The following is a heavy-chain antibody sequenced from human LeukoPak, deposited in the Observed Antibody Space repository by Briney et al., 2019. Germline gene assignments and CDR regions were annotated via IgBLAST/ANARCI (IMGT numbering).Heavy chain of an antibody. CDR2: INPSGGST. D-gene: IGHD3-3*01. V-gene: IGHV1-46*01. CDR1: GYTFTSYY. CDR3: ARASYDLPDY. Sequence: ASVKVSCKASGYTFTSYYMHWVRQAPGQGLEWMGIINPSGGSTSYAQKFQGRVTMTRDTSISTAYMELSRLRSDDTAVYYCARASYDLPDYWGQGTLVTVSS. J-gene: IGHJ4*02.